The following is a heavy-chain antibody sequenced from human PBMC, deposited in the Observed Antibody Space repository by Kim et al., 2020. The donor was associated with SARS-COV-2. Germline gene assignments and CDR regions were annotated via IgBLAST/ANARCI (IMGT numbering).Heavy chain of an antibody. CDR2: IWYDGSNK. CDR1: GFTFSSYA. D-gene: IGHD6-13*01. J-gene: IGHJ3*02. Sequence: GGSLRLSCAASGFTFSSYAMHWVRQAPGKGLEWVAVIWYDGSNKYYADSVKGRFTISRDNSKNTLYLQMNSLRAEDTAVYYCAKASRSSWNAFDIWGQGTMVTVSS. CDR3: AKASRSSWNAFDI. V-gene: IGHV3-33*06.